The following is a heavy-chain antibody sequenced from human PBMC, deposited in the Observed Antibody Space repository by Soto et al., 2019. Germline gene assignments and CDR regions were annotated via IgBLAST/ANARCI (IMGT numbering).Heavy chain of an antibody. CDR2: VNHSGTT. Sequence: QVQLQQWGAGLLKPSETLSLTGAVYGGSFSGYYWTWIRQSPEKGLEWIGEVNHSGTTYYNPSLTTRVTISVQTPKNQFSLKMSSVTAADTAVYYCARGIGYCSSINCYSSRRLRFDSWGQGTLVTVSS. J-gene: IGHJ4*02. CDR1: GGSFSGYY. D-gene: IGHD2-2*01. V-gene: IGHV4-34*01. CDR3: ARGIGYCSSINCYSSRRLRFDS.